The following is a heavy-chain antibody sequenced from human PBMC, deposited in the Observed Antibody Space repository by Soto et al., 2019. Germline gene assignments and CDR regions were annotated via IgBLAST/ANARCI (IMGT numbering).Heavy chain of an antibody. CDR1: SGSISSSNW. V-gene: IGHV4-4*02. CDR2: IYHSGST. Sequence: NPSETLSLTCAVSSGSISSSNWWSWVRQPPGKGLEWIGEIYHSGSTNYNPSLKSRVTISVDKSKNQFSLKLSSVTAADTAVYYCARVEDSSSDNWFDPWGQGTLVTVSS. D-gene: IGHD6-6*01. J-gene: IGHJ5*02. CDR3: ARVEDSSSDNWFDP.